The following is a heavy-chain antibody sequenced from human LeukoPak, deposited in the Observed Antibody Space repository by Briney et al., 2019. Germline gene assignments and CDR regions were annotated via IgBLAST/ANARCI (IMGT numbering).Heavy chain of an antibody. Sequence: PGGSLRLSCAASGFTFSSYGMHWVRQAPGKGLEWVAFIRYDGSNKYYADSVKGRFTISRDNSKNTLYLQMNSLRAEDTAVYYCAKLMTSGRTRYFDYWGQGTLVTVSS. CDR2: IRYDGSNK. D-gene: IGHD1-26*01. CDR1: GFTFSSYG. J-gene: IGHJ4*02. CDR3: AKLMTSGRTRYFDY. V-gene: IGHV3-30*02.